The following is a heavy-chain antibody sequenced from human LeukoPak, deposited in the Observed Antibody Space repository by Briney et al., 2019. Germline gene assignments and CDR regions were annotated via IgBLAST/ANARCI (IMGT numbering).Heavy chain of an antibody. Sequence: ASVKVSCKASGGTFSSYAISWVRRAPGQGLEWMGRIIPIFGIANYAQKFQGRVTITADKSTSTAYMELSSLRSEDTAVYYCARERIQLWSHFDYWGQGTLVTVSS. CDR1: GGTFSSYA. CDR3: ARERIQLWSHFDY. V-gene: IGHV1-69*04. CDR2: IIPIFGIA. D-gene: IGHD5-18*01. J-gene: IGHJ4*02.